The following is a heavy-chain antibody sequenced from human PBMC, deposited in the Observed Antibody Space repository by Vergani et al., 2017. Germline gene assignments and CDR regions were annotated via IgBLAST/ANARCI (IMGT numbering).Heavy chain of an antibody. CDR1: GFNFRSYH. CDR2: ISSSDSRT. J-gene: IGHJ4*02. V-gene: IGHV3-23*01. Sequence: EVQLLESGGGLVQPGGSLRLSCAASGFNFRSYHMSWVRQAPGKGLEWVSSISSSDSRTYYADSVRGRVTISRDNSKNTLYLQMNSLRAEDTAVYYCAKGNYYGSGSSLYYFDYWGQGTLVTVSS. D-gene: IGHD3-10*01. CDR3: AKGNYYGSGSSLYYFDY.